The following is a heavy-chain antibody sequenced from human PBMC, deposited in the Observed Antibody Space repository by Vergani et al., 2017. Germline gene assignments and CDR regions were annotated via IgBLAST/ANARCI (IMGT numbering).Heavy chain of an antibody. D-gene: IGHD4-17*01. Sequence: EVQLLESGGGLVQPGGSLRLSCAASGFTFSSYAMSWVRQAPGKGLEWVSAISGSGGSTYYADSVKGRLTISRDNSRNTLYLQMNSLRAEDTAVYYCAKAITVTTGTFDYWGQGTLVTVSS. J-gene: IGHJ4*02. CDR1: GFTFSSYA. V-gene: IGHV3-23*01. CDR3: AKAITVTTGTFDY. CDR2: ISGSGGST.